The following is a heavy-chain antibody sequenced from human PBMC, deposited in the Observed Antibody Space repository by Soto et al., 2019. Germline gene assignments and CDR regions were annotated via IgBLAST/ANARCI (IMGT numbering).Heavy chain of an antibody. CDR1: GYTLTELS. V-gene: IGHV1-24*01. J-gene: IGHJ4*02. CDR2: FDPEDGET. CDR3: ATDERTPEAYYYDSSGYYPLGY. D-gene: IGHD3-22*01. Sequence: QVQLVQSGAEVKKPGASVKVSCKVSGYTLTELSMHWVRQAPGKGLEWMGGFDPEDGETIYAQKFQGRVTMTEDTSTDTAYMELSSLRSEDTAVYYCATDERTPEAYYYDSSGYYPLGYWGQGTLVTVSS.